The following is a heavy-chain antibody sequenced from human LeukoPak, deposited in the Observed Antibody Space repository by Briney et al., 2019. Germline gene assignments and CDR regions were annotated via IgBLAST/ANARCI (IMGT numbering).Heavy chain of an antibody. J-gene: IGHJ4*02. Sequence: GGSLRLSCAASRFTFSSYAMNWVRQAPGKGLEWVSSINGRGSSTYYADSVRGRFTISRDNSKNTLYLQMNSLRAEDTAIYYCAKVATVTTYALADYWGQGTLVTVSS. D-gene: IGHD4-17*01. CDR1: RFTFSSYA. CDR3: AKVATVTTYALADY. V-gene: IGHV3-23*01. CDR2: INGRGSST.